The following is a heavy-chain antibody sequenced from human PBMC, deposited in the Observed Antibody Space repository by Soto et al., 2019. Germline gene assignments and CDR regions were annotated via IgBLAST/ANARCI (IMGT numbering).Heavy chain of an antibody. CDR1: GYSFSSHA. J-gene: IGHJ4*02. CDR2: IIPVFGTP. CDR3: ARGGALSTSLYWGDGLDS. V-gene: IGHV1-69*06. D-gene: IGHD2-15*01. Sequence: QVQLEQSGSEVKKSGSSVKVSCKASGYSFSSHAITWVRQAPGQVLEWMGWIIPVFGTPSYAQKFQGRVTISSDKSTNTSYLELRSLRSEDTAVYYCARGGALSTSLYWGDGLDSWGQGTQVTVSS.